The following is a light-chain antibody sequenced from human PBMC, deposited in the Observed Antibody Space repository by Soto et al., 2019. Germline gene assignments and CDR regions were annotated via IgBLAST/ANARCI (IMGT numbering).Light chain of an antibody. J-gene: IGKJ3*01. Sequence: EIVLTQSPGTLSLSPGEIATLSCRASQSVSSSYLAWYQQKPGKAPRLLIYGASSRATGITDRFSGSGSGTDFTLTISRLEPEDFAVYYCQKYGSSPLFTFGPGTKVDIK. CDR2: GAS. CDR3: QKYGSSPLFT. V-gene: IGKV3-20*01. CDR1: QSVSSSY.